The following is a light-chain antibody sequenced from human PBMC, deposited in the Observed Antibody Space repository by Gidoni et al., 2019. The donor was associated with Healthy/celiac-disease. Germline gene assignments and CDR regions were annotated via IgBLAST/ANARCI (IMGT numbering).Light chain of an antibody. Sequence: EIVMPQSPATLSVSPGERATLSCRASQSVSSNLAWYQQKPGQAPRLLIYGSSTRATGIPAKFSGSGSGREFTLTISRLQSEDFAVYYCQQYNNWPPITFGQGTRLEIK. J-gene: IGKJ5*01. CDR3: QQYNNWPPIT. CDR2: GSS. CDR1: QSVSSN. V-gene: IGKV3D-15*01.